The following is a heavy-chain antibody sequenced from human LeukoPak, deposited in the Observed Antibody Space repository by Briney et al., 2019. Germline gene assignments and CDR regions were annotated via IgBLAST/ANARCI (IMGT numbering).Heavy chain of an antibody. CDR2: ISGSGGST. D-gene: IGHD5-18*01. CDR3: AKDVHTAMVSLPFDY. CDR1: GGSISSSSYY. V-gene: IGHV3-23*01. Sequence: ETLSLTCTVSGGSISSSSYYWGWIRQPPGKGLEWVSAISGSGGSTYYADSVKGRFTISRDNSKNTLYLQMNSLRAEDTAVYYCAKDVHTAMVSLPFDYWGQGTLVTVSS. J-gene: IGHJ4*02.